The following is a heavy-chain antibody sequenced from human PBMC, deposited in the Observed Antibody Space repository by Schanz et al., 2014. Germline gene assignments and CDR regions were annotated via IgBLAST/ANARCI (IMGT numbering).Heavy chain of an antibody. CDR2: ISAYNGHT. D-gene: IGHD6-13*01. CDR3: ARLDSSSWYPRY. Sequence: QVQLVQSGAEVKKPGSSVKVSCKASRSTFSSYTISWVRQARGQGLEWVGWISAYNGHTDYAQKLQGRVTLTTDTSTSTAYMELRNLRSDDTAVYYCARLDSSSWYPRYWGQGTLVTVSS. J-gene: IGHJ4*02. CDR1: RSTFSSYT. V-gene: IGHV1-18*01.